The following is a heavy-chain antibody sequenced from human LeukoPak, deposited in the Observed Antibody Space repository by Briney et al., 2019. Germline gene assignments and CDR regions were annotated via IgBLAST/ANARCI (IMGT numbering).Heavy chain of an antibody. J-gene: IGHJ4*02. D-gene: IGHD5-12*01. CDR1: GFTFSRFW. V-gene: IGHV3-7*04. CDR3: ARDGTYTDYDPDFDI. CDR2: IKQDGSEK. Sequence: GRSLGLSCAASGFTFSRFWMSWVRQAPGKGLEWVANIKQDGSEKYYVDSVKGRFTISRDNAKNSLYLQMNSLRAEDTAVFYCARDGTYTDYDPDFDIWGQGTLVTVSS.